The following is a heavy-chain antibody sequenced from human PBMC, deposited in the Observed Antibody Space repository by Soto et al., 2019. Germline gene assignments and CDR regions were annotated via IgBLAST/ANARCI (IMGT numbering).Heavy chain of an antibody. Sequence: SETLSLTCTVSGGSIRNYFWTWIRQPAGKGLEWIGRIYSSGNTVYNASLKSRVTMSIDMSKNQFSLKLSSMTAADPAVYYCVRDVEFPGIRGSWGAFDIWGQGTVVTVSS. CDR1: GGSIRNYF. V-gene: IGHV4-4*07. CDR3: VRDVEFPGIRGSWGAFDI. CDR2: IYSSGNT. D-gene: IGHD7-27*01. J-gene: IGHJ3*02.